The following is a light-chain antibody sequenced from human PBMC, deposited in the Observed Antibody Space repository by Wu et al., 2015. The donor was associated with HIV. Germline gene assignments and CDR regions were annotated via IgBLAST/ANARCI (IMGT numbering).Light chain of an antibody. V-gene: IGKV1-6*01. CDR1: QGIRND. J-gene: IGKJ1*01. CDR3: QQYKNDLWT. CDR2: KTS. Sequence: AIQMTQSPSSLSASVGDRVTITCRASQGIRNDLGWYQQKPGKAPKLLMYKTSILESGVPSRFSGSGSGTEFTLTISNLQPDDFATYYCQQYKNDLWTFGQGTKVEIK.